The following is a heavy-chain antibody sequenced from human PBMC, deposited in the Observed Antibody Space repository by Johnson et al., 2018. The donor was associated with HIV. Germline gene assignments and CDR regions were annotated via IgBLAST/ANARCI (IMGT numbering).Heavy chain of an antibody. J-gene: IGHJ3*02. D-gene: IGHD3-22*01. V-gene: IGHV3-15*01. Sequence: VQLVESGGGLVKPGGSLRLSCAASGFTFSHAWMSWVRQAPGKGLEWVARIKSKTDGGTTDYAAPVKGRFTISSDDSKNTLYLQMNSLKTEDTAVYYCTTDRGYYDSSGYSRAFDIWGQGTMVTVSS. CDR2: IKSKTDGGTT. CDR1: GFTFSHAW. CDR3: TTDRGYYDSSGYSRAFDI.